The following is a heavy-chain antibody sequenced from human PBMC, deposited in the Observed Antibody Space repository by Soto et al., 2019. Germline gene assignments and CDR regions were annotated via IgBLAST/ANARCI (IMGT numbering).Heavy chain of an antibody. V-gene: IGHV4-59*01. CDR3: ARTWGSASAF. Sequence: QVQLQESGPGLVKPSETLSLTCVVSGGSLSSYYWSWIRQPPGKGLEWIGYIYYRGSTNYNPSLKXRVTISVDTSKNQFSLKLSSVTAADTAVYYCARTWGSASAFWGRGTLVTVSS. CDR2: IYYRGST. CDR1: GGSLSSYY. D-gene: IGHD3-16*01. J-gene: IGHJ4*02.